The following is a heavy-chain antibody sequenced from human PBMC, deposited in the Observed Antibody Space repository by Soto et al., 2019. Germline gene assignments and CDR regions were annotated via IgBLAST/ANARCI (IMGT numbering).Heavy chain of an antibody. J-gene: IGHJ3*02. CDR1: GFTFSRYY. Sequence: EFQLVESGGGLVEPGESLRLSCAASGFTFSRYYMNWVRQAPGKGLEWVSSISTTSTYTHYADSLKGRFTISRDNAKKLLYLQMDRLSDEDKAVYYCAGDDGLSSTNVKAFDIWGQGTKVTVSS. CDR3: AGDDGLSSTNVKAFDI. V-gene: IGHV3-21*01. D-gene: IGHD2-2*01. CDR2: ISTTSTYT.